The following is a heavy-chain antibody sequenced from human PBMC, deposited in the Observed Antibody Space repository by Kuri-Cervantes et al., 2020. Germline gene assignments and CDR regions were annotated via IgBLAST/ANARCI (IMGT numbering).Heavy chain of an antibody. J-gene: IGHJ4*02. D-gene: IGHD4-17*01. Sequence: SETLSLTCTVSGGSISSSSYYWGWIRQPPGKGREWIGSIYYSGCTYYNPSPKSRVTISVDTSKNHFSLKLSSVTAADTAVYYCATGDGDYGDPWGYWGQGTLVTVSS. CDR1: GGSISSSSYY. CDR2: IYYSGCT. CDR3: ATGDGDYGDPWGY. V-gene: IGHV4-39*07.